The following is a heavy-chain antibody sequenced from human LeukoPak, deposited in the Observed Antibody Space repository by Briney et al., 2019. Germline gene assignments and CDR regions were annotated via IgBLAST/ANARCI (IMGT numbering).Heavy chain of an antibody. J-gene: IGHJ4*02. CDR2: MYDSGST. D-gene: IGHD1-26*01. CDR1: GGSISSYY. CDR3: ARHGGSYTFDF. Sequence: SEALSLTCTVSGGSISSYYWSWIRQPPGKGLELIGYMYDSGSTNYNPSLKSRVTISVDTSKNQFSLRLSSVTAADTAVYYCARHGGSYTFDFWGQGVLVTVSS. V-gene: IGHV4-59*01.